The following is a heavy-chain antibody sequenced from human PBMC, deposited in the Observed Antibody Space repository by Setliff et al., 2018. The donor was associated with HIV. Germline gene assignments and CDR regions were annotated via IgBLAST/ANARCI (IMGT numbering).Heavy chain of an antibody. D-gene: IGHD6-19*01. CDR3: ARHGNQWLVTIDY. CDR2: IYFSGSA. V-gene: IGHV4-39*01. CDR1: GDSIGTTTYY. J-gene: IGHJ4*02. Sequence: SETLSLTCTVSGDSIGTTTYYWGWIRQSPEKGLEWIGSIYFSGSAYYNPSLESRVTISVDTSKNQFSLKLNSVTAADTAAYYCARHGNQWLVTIDYWGQGTLVTVSS.